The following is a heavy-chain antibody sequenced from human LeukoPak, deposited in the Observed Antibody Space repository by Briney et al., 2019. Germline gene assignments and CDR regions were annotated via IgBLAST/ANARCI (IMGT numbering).Heavy chain of an antibody. D-gene: IGHD6-6*01. J-gene: IGHJ4*02. CDR3: ARERAALTYYFDS. CDR2: IYTSGST. Sequence: SETLSLTCTVSGGSISSGSNYWSWIRQPAGKGLEWIGRIYTSGSTNYNPSLKSRVTISVDTSKNRFSLNLNSVTAADTAVYFCARERAALTYYFDSWGPGTLVAVSS. V-gene: IGHV4-61*02. CDR1: GGSISSGSNY.